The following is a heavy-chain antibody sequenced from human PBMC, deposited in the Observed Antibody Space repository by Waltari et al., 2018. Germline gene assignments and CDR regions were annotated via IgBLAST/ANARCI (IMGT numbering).Heavy chain of an antibody. CDR1: GFTVSSNY. CDR3: AREGSHDYIWGSYRPYFDY. CDR2: IYSGGST. J-gene: IGHJ4*02. Sequence: EVQLVETGGGLIQPGGSLRLSCAASGFTVSSNYMSWVRQAPGQWLEWVSVIYSGGSTYYADSVKGRFTISRDNSKNTLYLQMNSLRAEDTAVYYCAREGSHDYIWGSYRPYFDYWGQGTLVTVSS. V-gene: IGHV3-53*02. D-gene: IGHD3-16*02.